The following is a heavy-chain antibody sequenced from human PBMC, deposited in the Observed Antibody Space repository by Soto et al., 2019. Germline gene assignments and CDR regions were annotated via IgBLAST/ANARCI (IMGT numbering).Heavy chain of an antibody. CDR1: GFTLSSYS. Sequence: GGSLRLSCPASGFTLSSYSMNWVRQAPGKGLEWVSSISSSSSYIYYADSVKGRFTISRDNAKNSLYLQMNSLRAEDTAVYYCARDRPSSYYGMDVWGQGTTVTVSS. J-gene: IGHJ6*02. CDR3: ARDRPSSYYGMDV. V-gene: IGHV3-21*01. CDR2: ISSSSSYI.